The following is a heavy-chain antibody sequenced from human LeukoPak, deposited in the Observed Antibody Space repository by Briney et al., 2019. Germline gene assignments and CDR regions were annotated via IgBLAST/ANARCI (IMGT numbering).Heavy chain of an antibody. Sequence: PSETLSLTCTVSGGSISGSSYYWGWIRQPPGKGLEWIGSIYYSGSTYYNPSLKSRVTISVDTSKNQFSLKLSSVTAADTAVYYCARVLRPLKSSTVTTFGMGYYYYGMDVWGQGATVTVSS. CDR1: GGSISGSSYY. V-gene: IGHV4-39*07. CDR2: IYYSGST. CDR3: ARVLRPLKSSTVTTFGMGYYYYGMDV. J-gene: IGHJ6*02. D-gene: IGHD4-11*01.